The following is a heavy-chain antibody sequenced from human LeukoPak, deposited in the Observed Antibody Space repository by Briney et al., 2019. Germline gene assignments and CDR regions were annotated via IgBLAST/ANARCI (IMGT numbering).Heavy chain of an antibody. CDR1: GYTFTDYY. D-gene: IGHD5-24*01. CDR3: AREDLYTYPLDF. J-gene: IGHJ1*01. CDR2: INPNSGDT. V-gene: IGHV1-2*02. Sequence: ASVKVSCKASGYTFTDYYLHWVRQAPGQGLEWLGWINPNSGDTNFAQKLQGRVTMTRDTSINTAYMELSGLRSDDTAVYYCAREDLYTYPLDFWGQGTLVTVSS.